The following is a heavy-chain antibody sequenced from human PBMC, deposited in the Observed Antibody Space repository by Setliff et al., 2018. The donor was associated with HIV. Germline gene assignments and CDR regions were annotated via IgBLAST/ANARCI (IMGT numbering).Heavy chain of an antibody. CDR2: IYYSGST. J-gene: IGHJ3*02. CDR3: ARHRNLDRRGEAFDI. CDR1: GGSIRRSSYY. D-gene: IGHD3-10*01. V-gene: IGHV4-39*01. Sequence: TLSLTCTVSGGSIRRSSYYWGWIRQPPGKGLEWIGRIYYSGSTYYNPSLKSRVTISVDTSKNQFSLKLSSVTAADTAVYYCARHRNLDRRGEAFDIWGQGTMVTVS.